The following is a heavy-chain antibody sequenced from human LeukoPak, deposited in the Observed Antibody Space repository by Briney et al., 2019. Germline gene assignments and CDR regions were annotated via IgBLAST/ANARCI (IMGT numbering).Heavy chain of an antibody. D-gene: IGHD3-3*01. Sequence: GGSLRLSCAASGFTFSSYAMSWVRQAPGKGLEWVSAISGSGGSTYYADSVKGRFTISRDNSKNTLFLQMNSLRDEDTAVYYCAKDLPGLEWFGNWGQGILVTVSS. CDR1: GFTFSSYA. CDR3: AKDLPGLEWFGN. V-gene: IGHV3-23*01. J-gene: IGHJ4*02. CDR2: ISGSGGST.